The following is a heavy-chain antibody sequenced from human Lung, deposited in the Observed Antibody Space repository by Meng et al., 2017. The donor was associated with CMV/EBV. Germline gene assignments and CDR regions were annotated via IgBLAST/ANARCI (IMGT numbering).Heavy chain of an antibody. D-gene: IGHD6-6*01. Sequence: ESLKISCAASGFIVSDNYMNWVRQAPGKGLEWISIIYSNENTYYADSVKGRFTISRDNSKNTLDLQMNSLRAEDTAVYYCAREQGYFSSKHYYYHLDVWGQGTTVTVSS. J-gene: IGHJ6*02. CDR3: AREQGYFSSKHYYYHLDV. CDR2: IYSNENT. CDR1: GFIVSDNY. V-gene: IGHV3-53*01.